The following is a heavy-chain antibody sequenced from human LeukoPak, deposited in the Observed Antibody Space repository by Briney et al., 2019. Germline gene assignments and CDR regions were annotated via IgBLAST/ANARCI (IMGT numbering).Heavy chain of an antibody. D-gene: IGHD3-16*02. CDR1: GFTFSSYG. CDR3: ATDGTFGGVIVIDFDY. J-gene: IGHJ4*02. CDR2: IRGSGGST. V-gene: IGHV3-23*01. Sequence: GGSLRLSCAASGFTFSSYGMSWVRQAPGKGLEWVSAIRGSGGSTYYADSVKGRFTISRDNSKNTLYLQMNSLRAEDTAVYYCATDGTFGGVIVIDFDYWGQGTLVTVSS.